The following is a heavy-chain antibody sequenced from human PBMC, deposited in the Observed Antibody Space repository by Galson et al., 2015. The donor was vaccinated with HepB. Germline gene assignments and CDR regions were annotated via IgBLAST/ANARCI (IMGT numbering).Heavy chain of an antibody. D-gene: IGHD3-3*01. CDR3: ANSGPRSKFQFLEWLLSPFES. CDR2: IYYSGST. V-gene: IGHV4-39*07. CDR1: GDSTTNSNSY. Sequence: SETLSLTCTVSGDSTTNSNSYWGWIRQPPGKGLEWIGNIYYSGSTYYNPSLSSRVTISVDMSKNQFSLKLNSVTAADTAVYYCANSGPRSKFQFLEWLLSPFESWGQGALVTVSS. J-gene: IGHJ4*02.